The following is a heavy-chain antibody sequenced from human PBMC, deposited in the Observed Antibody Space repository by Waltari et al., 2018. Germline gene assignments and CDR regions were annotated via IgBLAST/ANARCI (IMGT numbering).Heavy chain of an antibody. CDR3: ARDIVGATSY. CDR1: GGSISSYY. V-gene: IGHV4-59*01. Sequence: QVQLQESGPGLVKPSETLSLTCPVSGGSISSYYWSWIRQPPGKGLEWIGYIYYSGSTNYNPSLKSRVTISVDTSKNQFSLKLSSVTAADTAVYYCARDIVGATSYWGQGTLVTVSS. D-gene: IGHD1-26*01. CDR2: IYYSGST. J-gene: IGHJ4*02.